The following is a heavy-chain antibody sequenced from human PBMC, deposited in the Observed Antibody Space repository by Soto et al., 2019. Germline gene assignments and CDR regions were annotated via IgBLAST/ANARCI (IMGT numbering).Heavy chain of an antibody. Sequence: EMQLVESGGGLVQPGGSLRLSCAASGFTFSSYSMNWVRQAPGKGLEWLAYISSRSNTIYYTDPVKGRFTISRDNAMASLYLHMDSLRDDDTAVYYCARVRGDSGWHPTDMDVWGQGTTVTVSS. J-gene: IGHJ6*02. CDR3: ARVRGDSGWHPTDMDV. V-gene: IGHV3-48*02. CDR2: ISSRSNTI. D-gene: IGHD6-19*01. CDR1: GFTFSSYS.